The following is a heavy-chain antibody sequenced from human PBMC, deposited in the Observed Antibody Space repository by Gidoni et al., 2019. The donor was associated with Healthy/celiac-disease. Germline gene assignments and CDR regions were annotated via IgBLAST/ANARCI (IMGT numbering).Heavy chain of an antibody. D-gene: IGHD3-22*01. Sequence: QVQLVQSGAEVKKPGASVKVSCTASGYTFTSYGIRWVRQAPGQGLEWIGWISVYNGNTNYAQKLQGRVTMTTDTATSTAYMELRSLRSDDTAVYYCASGEYYYDSSGYYSYAFDIWGQGTMVTVSS. J-gene: IGHJ3*02. CDR1: GYTFTSYG. CDR3: ASGEYYYDSSGYYSYAFDI. CDR2: ISVYNGNT. V-gene: IGHV1-18*04.